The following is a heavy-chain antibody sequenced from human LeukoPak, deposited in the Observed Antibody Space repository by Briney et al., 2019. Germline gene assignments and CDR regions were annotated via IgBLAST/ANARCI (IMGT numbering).Heavy chain of an antibody. V-gene: IGHV4-4*09. D-gene: IGHD2-2*02. CDR2: IYTSGST. Sequence: PSETLSLTCTVSGGSINSYYWSWIRQPPGKGLEWIGYIYTSGSTNYNPSLKSRVTISVDTSKNQFSLKLSSVTAADTAVYYCARLERRYCSSTSCYTFHSSSWYWFDPWGQGTLVTVSS. CDR3: ARLERRYCSSTSCYTFHSSSWYWFDP. J-gene: IGHJ5*02. CDR1: GGSINSYY.